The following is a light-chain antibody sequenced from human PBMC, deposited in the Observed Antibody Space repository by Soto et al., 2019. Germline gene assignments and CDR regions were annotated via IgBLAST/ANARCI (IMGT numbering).Light chain of an antibody. V-gene: IGLV2-14*01. CDR2: DVS. CDR3: SSYTSSSTPLHV. J-gene: IGLJ1*01. CDR1: SSDVGGYNY. Sequence: QSALTQPASVSGSPGQSITISCTGTSSDVGGYNYVSWYQQHPGKAPKRMIYDVSNRPSGVSNRFSGSKSGNTASLTISGLQAEDEADYSCSSYTSSSTPLHVFGTGTKLTVL.